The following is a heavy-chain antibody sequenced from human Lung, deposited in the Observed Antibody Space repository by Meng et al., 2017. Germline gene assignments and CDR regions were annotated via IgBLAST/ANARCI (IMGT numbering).Heavy chain of an antibody. CDR2: INPKSGDT. Sequence: VEPVQSGAEVKEPGASVKVSCKPSGYNFPDYYIHWGRRAPGQGLEWMGRINPKSGDTHYAQKFQARVTMTGDTSISTAYMELSGLRSDDTAMYYCARDEDISAAGKLFGDYWGQGTLVTVSS. CDR3: ARDEDISAAGKLFGDY. V-gene: IGHV1-2*06. J-gene: IGHJ4*02. CDR1: GYNFPDYY. D-gene: IGHD6-25*01.